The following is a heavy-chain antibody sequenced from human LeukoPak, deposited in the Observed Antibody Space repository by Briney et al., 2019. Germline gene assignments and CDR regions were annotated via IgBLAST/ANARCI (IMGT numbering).Heavy chain of an antibody. J-gene: IGHJ4*02. CDR1: GGSIGSSSYY. D-gene: IGHD1-26*01. CDR2: IYYSGST. V-gene: IGHV4-39*01. Sequence: SETLSLTCTVSGGSIGSSSYYWGWIRQPPGKGLEWIGSIYYSGSTYYNPSLKSRVTISVDTSKNQFSLKLSSVTAADTAVYYCARRRSGSYYLLYFDYWGQGTLVTVSS. CDR3: ARRRSGSYYLLYFDY.